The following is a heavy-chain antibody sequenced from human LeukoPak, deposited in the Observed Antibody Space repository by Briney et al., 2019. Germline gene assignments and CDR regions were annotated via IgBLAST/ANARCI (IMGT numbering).Heavy chain of an antibody. D-gene: IGHD2-15*01. J-gene: IGHJ6*02. CDR1: GGSISRGGSC. CDR3: ARVGCSGGSCSYGMDV. Sequence: SETLSLTCAVSGGSISRGGSCWSWIRQPPGRGLEWLGYIYHSGSTYYNPSLKSRVTISVDRSKNQFSLKLSSVTAADTAVYYCARVGCSGGSCSYGMDVWGQGTTVTVSS. V-gene: IGHV4-30-2*01. CDR2: IYHSGST.